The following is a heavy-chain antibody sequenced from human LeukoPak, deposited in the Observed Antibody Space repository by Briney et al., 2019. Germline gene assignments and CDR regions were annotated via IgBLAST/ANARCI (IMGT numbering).Heavy chain of an antibody. CDR1: GFTFSNAW. V-gene: IGHV3-23*01. J-gene: IGHJ4*02. CDR3: AKVRSGSSTWALRIFDN. D-gene: IGHD2-2*01. CDR2: ISAGGGTT. Sequence: GRSLRLSCAASGFTFSNAWMSWVRQAPERGLERVSSISAGGGTTYYADSVKGRFTISRDNSNNTLFVQMNSPRAEDTAIYYCAKVRSGSSTWALRIFDNWGQGTLVTVSS.